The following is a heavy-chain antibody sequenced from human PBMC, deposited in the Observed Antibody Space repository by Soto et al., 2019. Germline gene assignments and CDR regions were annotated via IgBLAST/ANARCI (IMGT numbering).Heavy chain of an antibody. CDR3: ARGGGGDAFDI. J-gene: IGHJ3*02. V-gene: IGHV3-30-3*01. CDR2: ISYDGSNK. D-gene: IGHD3-16*01. CDR1: GFTFSSYA. Sequence: QVQLVESGGGVVQPGRSLRLSCAASGFTFSSYAMHWVRQAPGKGLEWVAVISYDGSNKYYADSVKGRFTISSDNSKNTLYLQMNSLRAEDTAVYYCARGGGGDAFDIWGQGTMVTVSS.